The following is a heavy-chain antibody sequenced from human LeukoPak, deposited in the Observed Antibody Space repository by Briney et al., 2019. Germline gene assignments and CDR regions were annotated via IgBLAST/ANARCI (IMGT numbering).Heavy chain of an antibody. CDR2: IKQDGSEK. J-gene: IGHJ4*02. Sequence: PGGSLRLSCAASGFTFSSYWMGWVRQAPGKGLEWVANIKQDGSEKYYVDSVKGRFTISRDNAKNSLYLQMNRLRAEDTAVYYCATGSGLWSPDYWGQGTLVTVSS. V-gene: IGHV3-7*02. D-gene: IGHD5-18*01. CDR1: GFTFSSYW. CDR3: ATGSGLWSPDY.